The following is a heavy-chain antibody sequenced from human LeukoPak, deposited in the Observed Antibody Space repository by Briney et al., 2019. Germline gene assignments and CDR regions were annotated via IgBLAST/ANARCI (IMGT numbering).Heavy chain of an antibody. CDR3: ARPHYGDYGRGRLGYAFDI. Sequence: GGSLRLSCAASGFTFSSYAMHWVRQAPGKGLEWVAVISYDGSNKYYADSVKGRFTISRDNSKNTLYLQMNSLRAEDTAVYYCARPHYGDYGRGRLGYAFDIWGQGTMVTVSS. CDR1: GFTFSSYA. D-gene: IGHD4-17*01. J-gene: IGHJ3*02. V-gene: IGHV3-30-3*01. CDR2: ISYDGSNK.